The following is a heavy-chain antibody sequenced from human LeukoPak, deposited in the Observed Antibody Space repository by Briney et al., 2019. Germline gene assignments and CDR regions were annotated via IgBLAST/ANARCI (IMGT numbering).Heavy chain of an antibody. J-gene: IGHJ6*03. CDR1: GGSFSGYY. Sequence: SETLSRTCAVYGGSFSGYYWSWIRQPPRKGLEWIGEINHSGSTNYNPSLKSRVTISLDTSKNQFSLKLSSVTAADTAVYYCAGAWNYYYYYMDVWGKGTTVTISS. CDR3: AGAWNYYYYYMDV. CDR2: INHSGST. V-gene: IGHV4-34*01.